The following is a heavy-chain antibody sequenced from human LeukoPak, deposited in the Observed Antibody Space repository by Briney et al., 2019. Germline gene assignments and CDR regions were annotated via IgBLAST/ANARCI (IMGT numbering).Heavy chain of an antibody. CDR2: ISDSGSI. CDR1: SLSMNDFD. Sequence: PSETPSLTCSVSSLSMNDFDWRWIAPAAGKGLEGIGRISDSGSINYNPSLNSLITMSVETSKKQFSLKLSSVTAADTAVYYWGRDLMAMTDVWGKGTTVTVSS. V-gene: IGHV4-4*07. D-gene: IGHD5-24*01. J-gene: IGHJ6*04. CDR3: GRDLMAMTDV.